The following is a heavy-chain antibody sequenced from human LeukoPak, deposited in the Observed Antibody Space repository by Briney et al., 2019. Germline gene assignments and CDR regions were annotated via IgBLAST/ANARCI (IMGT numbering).Heavy chain of an antibody. CDR2: ISGRGGSV. J-gene: IGHJ4*02. V-gene: IGHV3-23*01. CDR3: AKLPQVAGDGYNFDY. D-gene: IGHD5-24*01. Sequence: KXXEXXSTISGRGGSVDYADSVKGRFIISRDNSKNTLYLQMNSLRAEDTAVYYCAKLPQVAGDGYNFDYWGQGTLATVSS.